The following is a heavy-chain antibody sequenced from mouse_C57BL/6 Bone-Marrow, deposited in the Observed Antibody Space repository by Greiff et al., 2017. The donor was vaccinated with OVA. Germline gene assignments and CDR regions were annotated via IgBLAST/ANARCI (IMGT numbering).Heavy chain of an antibody. Sequence: QVQLQQSGAELARPGASVKLSCKASGYTFTSYGISWVKQRTGQGLEWIGEICPRSGSTYYNEKFKGKATLTADKSSSTAYMELRSLTSEDSSVYFCASGDWDVEWYFDVWGTGTTVTVSS. V-gene: IGHV1-81*01. CDR1: GYTFTSYG. J-gene: IGHJ1*03. CDR2: ICPRSGST. CDR3: ASGDWDVEWYFDV. D-gene: IGHD4-1*01.